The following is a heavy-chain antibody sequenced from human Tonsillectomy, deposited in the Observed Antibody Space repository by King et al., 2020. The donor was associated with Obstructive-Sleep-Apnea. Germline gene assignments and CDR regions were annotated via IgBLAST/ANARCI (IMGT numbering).Heavy chain of an antibody. CDR2: ISAYNGNT. CDR3: ARDRRGKDYYDSSGYYLGWFDP. Sequence: QLVQSGAEVKKPGASVKVSCKASGYTFTSYGINWVRQAPGQGLEWMGWISAYNGNTNYAQKFQGRVTMTTDTSTSTAYMELRSLRSDDTAVYYCARDRRGKDYYDSSGYYLGWFDPWGQGTLVTVSS. CDR1: GYTFTSYG. V-gene: IGHV1-18*01. D-gene: IGHD3-22*01. J-gene: IGHJ5*02.